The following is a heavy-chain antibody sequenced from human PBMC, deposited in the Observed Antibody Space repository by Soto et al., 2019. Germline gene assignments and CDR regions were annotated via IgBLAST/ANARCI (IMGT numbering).Heavy chain of an antibody. D-gene: IGHD5-12*01. Sequence: ASVKVSCKASGYTFIGYYIHWVRQAPGQGLEWMGWINPNSGGTNYAQKFQGRVAMTRDTSISTAYMELSRLRSDDTAVYYCARVTGEWLRLPLGYWGQGTLVTVSS. CDR1: GYTFIGYY. CDR3: ARVTGEWLRLPLGY. J-gene: IGHJ4*02. CDR2: INPNSGGT. V-gene: IGHV1-2*02.